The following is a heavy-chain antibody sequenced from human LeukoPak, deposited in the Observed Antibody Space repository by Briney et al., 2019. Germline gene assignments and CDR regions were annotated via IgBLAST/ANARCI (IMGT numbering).Heavy chain of an antibody. D-gene: IGHD2-21*02. V-gene: IGHV4-30-4*08. CDR1: GGSISSGDYY. CDR3: AGDPEGDPHCYMDV. Sequence: SQTLSLTCTVSGGSISSGDYYWSWIRQPPGKGLEWIGYIYYSGSTYYNPSLKSRVTISVDTSKNQFSLKLSSVTAADTAVYYCAGDPEGDPHCYMDVWGKGTTVTVSS. CDR2: IYYSGST. J-gene: IGHJ6*03.